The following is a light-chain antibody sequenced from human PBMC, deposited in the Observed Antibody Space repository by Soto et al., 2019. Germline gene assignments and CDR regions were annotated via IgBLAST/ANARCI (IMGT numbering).Light chain of an antibody. V-gene: IGKV4-1*01. CDR1: QSVLHSPNNKNY. J-gene: IGKJ1*01. CDR2: WAS. Sequence: DIVMTQSPDSLAVSLGERATINCKSSQSVLHSPNNKNYLAWYQHKPGQPPKMLIYWASSRESGVPDRFSGSGSGTDFTLNISSLQSEDVAVYYCQQYYTNSWSFGQGTKVEIK. CDR3: QQYYTNSWS.